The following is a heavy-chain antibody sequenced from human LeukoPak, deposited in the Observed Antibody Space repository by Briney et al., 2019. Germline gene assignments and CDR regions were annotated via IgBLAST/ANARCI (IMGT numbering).Heavy chain of an antibody. D-gene: IGHD3-10*01. V-gene: IGHV3-30*18. Sequence: PGGSLRLSCAASGFTFSSYGMHWVRQAPGKGLEWVAVISYDGSNKYYADSVKGRFTISRDSYKNTLYLQMNSLRAEDTAVYYCAKDKWDYYGSFDYWGQGTLVTVSS. J-gene: IGHJ4*02. CDR1: GFTFSSYG. CDR2: ISYDGSNK. CDR3: AKDKWDYYGSFDY.